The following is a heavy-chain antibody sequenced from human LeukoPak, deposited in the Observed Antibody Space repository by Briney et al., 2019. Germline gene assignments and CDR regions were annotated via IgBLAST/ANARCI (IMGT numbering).Heavy chain of an antibody. Sequence: GVSLRLSCAASGFPFSNHAMSWVRQPPGKGLEWVAAISNGNTYYADSVRGRFAISRDDSKNMVYLQMNSLRDEDTALYYCVREAGYCASVCLKSNWFDPWGQGTQVTVS. D-gene: IGHD2-15*01. J-gene: IGHJ5*02. V-gene: IGHV3-23*01. CDR1: GFPFSNHA. CDR3: VREAGYCASVCLKSNWFDP. CDR2: ISNGNT.